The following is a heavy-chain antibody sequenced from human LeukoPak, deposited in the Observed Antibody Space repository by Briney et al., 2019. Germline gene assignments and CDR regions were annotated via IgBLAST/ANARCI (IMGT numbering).Heavy chain of an antibody. D-gene: IGHD3-22*01. J-gene: IGHJ3*02. CDR3: VRAYYYDSSGDDTFDI. CDR2: INQDGSEK. Sequence: PGGSLRLSCAASGFTFSNYWMSWVRQAPGKGLEWVANINQDGSEKYYVDSVKGRFTISRDNAKNSLYLQMNSLRAEDTAVYYCVRAYYYDSSGDDTFDIWGQGTMVTVSS. V-gene: IGHV3-7*01. CDR1: GFTFSNYW.